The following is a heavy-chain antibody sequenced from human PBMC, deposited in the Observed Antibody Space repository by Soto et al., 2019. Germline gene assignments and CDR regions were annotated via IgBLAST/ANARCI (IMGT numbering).Heavy chain of an antibody. J-gene: IGHJ4*02. Sequence: QVHLQQWGAGLLKPSETLSLTCAVYGGSFSGYYWSWIRQSPGKGLEWIGEINHSGITNSNPSLKSRVAISVDTSKNQFSLKLRSVTAADTAVYYCARGISLIVEVQRDAPDKYYFDSWGQGTLVTVSS. D-gene: IGHD2-15*01. CDR2: INHSGIT. CDR3: ARGISLIVEVQRDAPDKYYFDS. CDR1: GGSFSGYY. V-gene: IGHV4-34*01.